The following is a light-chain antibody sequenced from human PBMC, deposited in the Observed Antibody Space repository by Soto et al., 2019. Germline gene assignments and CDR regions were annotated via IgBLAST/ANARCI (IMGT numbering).Light chain of an antibody. Sequence: DTLMNKSASTLSASVGDTFTVTCLASQSVSGWLAWYQQKPGEAPKLLIYDASALPRGVPSRFSGSGSGTKFTLTIASLQPDDFATYYCQQYETFSGTFGQGIKVDIK. CDR1: QSVSGW. J-gene: IGKJ1*01. CDR2: DAS. V-gene: IGKV1-5*01. CDR3: QQYETFSGT.